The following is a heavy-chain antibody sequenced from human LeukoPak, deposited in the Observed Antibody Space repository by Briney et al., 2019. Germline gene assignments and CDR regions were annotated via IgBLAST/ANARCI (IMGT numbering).Heavy chain of an antibody. Sequence: PSQTLSLTCTVSGGSISSGSYYWSWIRQPPGKGLEWIGYIYHSGSTNYNPSLKSRVTISVDMSKNQFSLKLTSVTAADTAVYYCASQGRNYIGDWGQGTLVTVSS. V-gene: IGHV4-30-2*01. CDR1: GGSISSGSYY. J-gene: IGHJ4*02. CDR2: IYHSGST. CDR3: ASQGRNYIGD. D-gene: IGHD3-10*01.